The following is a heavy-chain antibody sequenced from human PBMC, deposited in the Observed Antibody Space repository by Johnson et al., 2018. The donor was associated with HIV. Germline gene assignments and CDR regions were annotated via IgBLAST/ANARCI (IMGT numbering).Heavy chain of an antibody. V-gene: IGHV3-64*01. CDR3: SRARAKGVAGLDAFDI. Sequence: VHFAESGGCVVRPGRSLRLSCVASGFTFSNYPMHWVRQAPGKGLYSVSSISHTGDSPYYANSVKGRLTISRDNSKNTLYLQMGSLRVEDMATYYCSRARAKGVAGLDAFDIWGQGTMVTVSS. CDR2: ISHTGDSP. CDR1: GFTFSNYP. J-gene: IGHJ3*02. D-gene: IGHD6-19*01.